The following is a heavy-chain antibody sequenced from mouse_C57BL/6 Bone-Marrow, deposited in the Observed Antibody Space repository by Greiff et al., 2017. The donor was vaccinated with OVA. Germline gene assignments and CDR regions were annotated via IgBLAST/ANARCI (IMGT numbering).Heavy chain of an antibody. J-gene: IGHJ4*01. CDR1: GYTFTSYW. CDR2: IDPSDSYT. D-gene: IGHD1-1*01. CDR3: AIPYYGSSSYAMDY. V-gene: IGHV1-69*01. Sequence: QVQLQQPGAELVMPGASVKLSCKASGYTFTSYWMHWVKQRPGQGLAWIGEIDPSDSYTTYNQKFTGKSTLTVDKSSSTAYVQLCSLTSEDSAVYYGAIPYYGSSSYAMDYWGQGTSVTVSS.